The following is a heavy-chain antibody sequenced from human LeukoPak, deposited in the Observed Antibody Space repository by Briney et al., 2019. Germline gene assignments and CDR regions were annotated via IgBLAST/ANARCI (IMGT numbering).Heavy chain of an antibody. CDR3: ARVLMWELPKGGDY. J-gene: IGHJ4*02. V-gene: IGHV3-7*01. CDR1: GFPFSTFW. Sequence: PGGSLRLSCAASGFPFSTFWMSGPPQPPGKGWEGLANIKQDGSEKYYVDSVKGRFTISRDNAKNSLYLQMNSLRAEDTAVYYCARVLMWELPKGGDYWGQGTLVTVSS. D-gene: IGHD1-26*01. CDR2: IKQDGSEK.